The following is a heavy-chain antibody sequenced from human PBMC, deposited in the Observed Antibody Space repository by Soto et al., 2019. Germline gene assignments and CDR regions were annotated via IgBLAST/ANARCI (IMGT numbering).Heavy chain of an antibody. CDR3: AKSLSSSDYYYYGMDV. CDR2: ISGSGGST. J-gene: IGHJ6*02. V-gene: IGHV3-23*01. D-gene: IGHD6-19*01. CDR1: GFTFSSYA. Sequence: GGSLRLSCAASGFTFSSYAMSWVRQAPGKGLEWVSAISGSGGSTYYADSVKGRFTISRDNSKNTLYLQMNRLRAEDTAVYYCAKSLSSSDYYYYGMDVWGQGTTVTVSS.